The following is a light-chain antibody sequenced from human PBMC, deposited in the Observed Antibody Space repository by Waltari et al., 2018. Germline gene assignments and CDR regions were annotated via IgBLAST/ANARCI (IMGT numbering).Light chain of an antibody. V-gene: IGLV2-8*01. CDR3: TSYAGSNNLP. CDR2: EVN. CDR1: SSDVGGYDL. J-gene: IGLJ2*01. Sequence: QSALTQPPSASGSLGPSVALSCTGTSSDVGGYDLVSWYQQHPGKAPKLIIYEVNKRPSGVPDRFSGSKSGNTASLTVSGLQAEDEADYYCTSYAGSNNLPFGGGTK.